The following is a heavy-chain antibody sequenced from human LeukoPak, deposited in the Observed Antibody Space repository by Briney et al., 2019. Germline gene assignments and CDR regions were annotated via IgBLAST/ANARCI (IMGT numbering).Heavy chain of an antibody. V-gene: IGHV5-51*01. Sequence: GASLKISCKGSGYSFTNYWIGWVRQMPGKGLEWMGIIYPGDSDTRYSPSFQGQVTISADKSISTAYLQWSSLKASDTAMYYCARRRDGYNFESDAFDIWGQGTMVTVSS. CDR3: ARRRDGYNFESDAFDI. D-gene: IGHD5-24*01. CDR1: GYSFTNYW. CDR2: IYPGDSDT. J-gene: IGHJ3*02.